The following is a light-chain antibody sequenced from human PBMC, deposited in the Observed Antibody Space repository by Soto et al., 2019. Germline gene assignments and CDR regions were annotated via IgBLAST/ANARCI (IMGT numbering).Light chain of an antibody. CDR1: ERINNY. CDR2: SAS. V-gene: IGKV1-39*01. J-gene: IGKJ5*01. Sequence: DIKMTQYPSSLYVSVGDSVKKKCRASERINNYLNWYQQKPGRAPKLLIYSASSLQSGIPSRFSGSGSGTEFTDFTLTISSLQPEDFATYNCQQTYITPITVGQGTRLEIK. CDR3: QQTYITPIT.